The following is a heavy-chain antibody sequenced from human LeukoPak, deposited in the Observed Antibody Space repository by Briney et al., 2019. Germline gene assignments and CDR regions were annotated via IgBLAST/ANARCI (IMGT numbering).Heavy chain of an antibody. CDR3: ARDHLWFGELSYYGMDV. V-gene: IGHV6-1*01. Sequence: SQTLSLTCAISGDSVSSNSAAWNWIRQSPSRGLEWLGRTYYRSKWYNDYAVSVKSRITINPDTCKNQFSLQLNSVTPEDTAVYYCARDHLWFGELSYYGMDVWGQGTTVTVSS. CDR2: TYYRSKWYN. J-gene: IGHJ6*02. CDR1: GDSVSSNSAA. D-gene: IGHD3-10*01.